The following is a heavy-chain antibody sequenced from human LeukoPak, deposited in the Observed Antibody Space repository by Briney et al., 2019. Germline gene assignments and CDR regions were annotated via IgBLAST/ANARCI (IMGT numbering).Heavy chain of an antibody. CDR3: ARGSTGTTFLGLFVAFDI. V-gene: IGHV1-69*01. D-gene: IGHD1-1*01. CDR2: IIAIFGTA. CDR1: GATVSSYA. J-gene: IGHJ3*02. Sequence: SVKLSCKASGATVSSYAISWVRQAPGQGLEWMGGIIAIFGTANYAQKIQGRVTITADESTSTAYMELSSLRSEDTAVYYCARGSTGTTFLGLFVAFDIWGQGTMVTVSS.